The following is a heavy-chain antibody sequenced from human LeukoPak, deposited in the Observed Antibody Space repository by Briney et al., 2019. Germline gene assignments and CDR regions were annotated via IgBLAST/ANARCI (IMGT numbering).Heavy chain of an antibody. Sequence: GASVKVSCKVSGYTLTELSMHWVRQAPGKGLEWMGGFDPEDGETIYAQKFQGRVTMTEDTSTDTAYMELSSLRSEDTAVYYCAREGRYCGTVSCYHRYYFDYWGQGTLVTVSS. J-gene: IGHJ4*02. CDR2: FDPEDGET. D-gene: IGHD2-15*01. CDR3: AREGRYCGTVSCYHRYYFDY. V-gene: IGHV1-24*01. CDR1: GYTLTELS.